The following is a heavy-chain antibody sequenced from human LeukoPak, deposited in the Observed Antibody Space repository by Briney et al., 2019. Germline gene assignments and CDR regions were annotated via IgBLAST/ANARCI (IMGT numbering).Heavy chain of an antibody. Sequence: ASVKVSCKASGYTFTGYYMHWVRQAPGQGLEWMGWINPSGGSTSYAQKFQGRVTMTRDTSTSTVYMELSSLRSEDTAVYYCARDHGWTYYYDSSGPDYWGQGTLVTVSS. CDR3: ARDHGWTYYYDSSGPDY. CDR2: INPSGGST. CDR1: GYTFTGYY. V-gene: IGHV1-46*01. D-gene: IGHD3-22*01. J-gene: IGHJ4*02.